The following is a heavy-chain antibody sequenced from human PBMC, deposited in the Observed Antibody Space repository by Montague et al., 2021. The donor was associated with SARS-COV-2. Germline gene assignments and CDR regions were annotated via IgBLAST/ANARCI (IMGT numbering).Heavy chain of an antibody. Sequence: SLRLSCAASGFTFSKYAVHWVRQTPGKRLEWLAVMSYDGISKYYADSVKGRFTISRDNSKNTLSLEMNSLRSEDTAIYYCAKDTGGATWESFDYWGQGILVSVSS. CDR3: AKDTGGATWESFDY. CDR2: MSYDGISK. D-gene: IGHD3-16*01. V-gene: IGHV3-30*18. J-gene: IGHJ4*02. CDR1: GFTFSKYA.